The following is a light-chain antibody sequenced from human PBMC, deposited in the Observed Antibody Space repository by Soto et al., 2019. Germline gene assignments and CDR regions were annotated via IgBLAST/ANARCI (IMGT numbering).Light chain of an antibody. Sequence: SYELTQAPSVSVAPGKTARISCGGNNLGSRRVHWYQQKPGQAPVVVIYYDSDRPSGIPERFSGSNSGNTATLSISRVEAGDEADYYCQVWDSSSDHVVFGGGTKLTVL. CDR2: YDS. J-gene: IGLJ2*01. CDR3: QVWDSSSDHVV. V-gene: IGLV3-21*04. CDR1: NLGSRR.